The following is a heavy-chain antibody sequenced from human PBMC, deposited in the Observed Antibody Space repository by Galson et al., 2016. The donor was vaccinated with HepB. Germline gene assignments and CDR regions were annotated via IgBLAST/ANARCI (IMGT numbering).Heavy chain of an antibody. CDR2: MLSDADNK. CDR3: ARDLFLGGPVRDP. Sequence: SLRLSCAASGFIFSNFGFHWVRQAPGKGLEWVAVMLSDADNKYYAESVKGRFTISRDNSKNTLYRQMNSLSAEDTAVYYCARDLFLGGPVRDPWGQGTLVIVSS. D-gene: IGHD3-16*01. CDR1: GFIFSNFG. J-gene: IGHJ5*02. V-gene: IGHV3-33*01.